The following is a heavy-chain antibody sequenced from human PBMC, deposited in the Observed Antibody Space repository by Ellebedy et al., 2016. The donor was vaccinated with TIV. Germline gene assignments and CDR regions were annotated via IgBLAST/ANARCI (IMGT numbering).Heavy chain of an antibody. Sequence: GESLKISCKGSGYNFASYWISWVRQMPGKGPEWMGKITPSDSDTNYSPSFQGHVPFSADTSISTAYLQWSGLKASDTAMYYCATQLERRGGASSWGQGTLVTVSS. CDR3: ATQLERRGGASS. CDR1: GYNFASYW. CDR2: ITPSDSDT. V-gene: IGHV5-10-1*01. D-gene: IGHD5-24*01. J-gene: IGHJ5*02.